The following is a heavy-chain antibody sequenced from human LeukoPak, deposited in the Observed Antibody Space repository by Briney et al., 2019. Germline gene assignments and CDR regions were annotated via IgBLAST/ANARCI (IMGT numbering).Heavy chain of an antibody. CDR2: ISWDGGIS. CDR1: GFTFDDYA. V-gene: IGHV3-43D*03. Sequence: PGESLRLSCAASGFTFDDYAMHWVRQRPGKGLEWVSLISWDGGISHYADSVKGRFTISRDNSKNTLYLQMNSLRAEDTALYYCARDSRHLSSTRGGLKESRGAFFDYWGQGTLVTVSS. J-gene: IGHJ4*02. D-gene: IGHD6-13*01. CDR3: ARDSRHLSSTRGGLKESRGAFFDY.